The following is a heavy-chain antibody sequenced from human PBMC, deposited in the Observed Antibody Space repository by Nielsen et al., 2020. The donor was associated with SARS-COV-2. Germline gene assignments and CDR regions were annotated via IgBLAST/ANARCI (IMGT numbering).Heavy chain of an antibody. CDR2: ISWNSGSI. CDR1: GFTFDDYA. Sequence: SLKISCAASGFTFDDYAMHWVRQAPGKGLEWVSGISWNSGSIGYADSVKGRFTISRDNAKNSLYLQMNSLRAEDTALYYCAKLSSTTLDYYYGMDVWGQGTTVTVSS. CDR3: AKLSSTTLDYYYGMDV. D-gene: IGHD2-2*01. V-gene: IGHV3-9*01. J-gene: IGHJ6*02.